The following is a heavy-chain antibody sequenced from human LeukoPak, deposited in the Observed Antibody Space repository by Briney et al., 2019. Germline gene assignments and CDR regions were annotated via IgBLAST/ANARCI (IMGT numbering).Heavy chain of an antibody. Sequence: SETLSLTCTVSGASVTSYYWNWIRQPPGKGLEWIGYILYSGTTNYNPSLNGRVTMSLYTSKNQFSLELSYVTAAYTAVYYCARRIIARGLGQENWFDPWGQGILVTVSS. CDR2: ILYSGTT. CDR1: GASVTSYY. J-gene: IGHJ5*02. D-gene: IGHD3-16*01. V-gene: IGHV4-59*02. CDR3: ARRIIARGLGQENWFDP.